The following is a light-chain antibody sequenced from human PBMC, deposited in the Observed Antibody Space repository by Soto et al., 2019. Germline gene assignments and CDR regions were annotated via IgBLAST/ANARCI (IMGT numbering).Light chain of an antibody. Sequence: EIVLTQSPATLSLSPGERATLSCRASQSVSSYLAWYQQKPGQAPRLLIYDASTRAIGIPARFSGSGSGTDFTLTINSLEPEDFAVYYCQRRSNRPIMYTFGQGTKLEIK. CDR2: DAS. CDR3: QRRSNRPIMYT. CDR1: QSVSSY. V-gene: IGKV3-11*01. J-gene: IGKJ2*01.